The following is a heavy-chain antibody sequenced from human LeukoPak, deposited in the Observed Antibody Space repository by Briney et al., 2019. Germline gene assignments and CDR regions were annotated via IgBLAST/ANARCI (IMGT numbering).Heavy chain of an antibody. D-gene: IGHD2-2*01. V-gene: IGHV3-48*03. CDR2: ISSSGSTI. CDR3: ARRYCSSTSCTLDY. Sequence: GWSLRLSCAASGFTFSSYEMNWVRQAPGAGLEWVSYISSSGSTIYYADSVKGRFTISRDNAKNSLYLQMNSLRAEDTAAYYCARRYCSSTSCTLDYWGQGTLVTVSS. J-gene: IGHJ4*02. CDR1: GFTFSSYE.